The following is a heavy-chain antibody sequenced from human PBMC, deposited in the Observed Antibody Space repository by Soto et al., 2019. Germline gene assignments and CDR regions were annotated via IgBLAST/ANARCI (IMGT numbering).Heavy chain of an antibody. V-gene: IGHV3-7*01. Sequence: EVQLVESGGGLVQPGGSLRLSFAASGFSFITYWMSWVRQAPGKGLEWVANIKQDGNEKYYVDSVKGRFTISRDNAKNSLYLQMNSLRVEDTAVYFCARDSSSGGDYWGQGTLVTVSS. D-gene: IGHD6-6*01. CDR2: IKQDGNEK. CDR1: GFSFITYW. J-gene: IGHJ4*02. CDR3: ARDSSSGGDY.